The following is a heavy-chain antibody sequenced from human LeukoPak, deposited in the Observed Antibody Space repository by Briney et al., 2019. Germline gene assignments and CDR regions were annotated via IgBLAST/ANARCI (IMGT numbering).Heavy chain of an antibody. Sequence: ASVKVSCKASGYTFTGYYMHWVRQAPGQGLEWMGWINPNSGGTNYAQKFQGRVTMTRGTSISTAYMELSRLRSDDTAVYYCARDLTPLEMATIEGWFDPWGQGTLVTVSS. CDR2: INPNSGGT. CDR1: GYTFTGYY. V-gene: IGHV1-2*02. CDR3: ARDLTPLEMATIEGWFDP. J-gene: IGHJ5*02. D-gene: IGHD5-24*01.